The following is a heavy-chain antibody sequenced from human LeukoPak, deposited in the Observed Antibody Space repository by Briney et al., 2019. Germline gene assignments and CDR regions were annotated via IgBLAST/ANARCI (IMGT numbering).Heavy chain of an antibody. CDR1: GGSFSGYY. V-gene: IGHV4-34*01. J-gene: IGHJ4*02. D-gene: IGHD6-13*01. CDR3: ARGSKAAAEYYFDY. CDR2: INHSGST. Sequence: SETLSLTCAVYGGSFSGYYWSWIRQPPGKGLEWIGEINHSGSTNYNPSLKSRVTISVDTSKNQFSLRLSSVTAAETAVYYCARGSKAAAEYYFDYWGQGTLVTVSS.